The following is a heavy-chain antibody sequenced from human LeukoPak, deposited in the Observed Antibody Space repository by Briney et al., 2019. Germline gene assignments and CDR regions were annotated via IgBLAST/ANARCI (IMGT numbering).Heavy chain of an antibody. CDR2: IYYSGST. CDR3: ARVADYYGSGSYRYYYYMDV. J-gene: IGHJ6*03. Sequence: ASETLSLTCTVSGGSISSSSYYWGWIRQPPGKGLEWIGSIYYSGSTYYNPSLKSRVTISVDTSKNQFSLKLSSVTAADTAVYYCARVADYYGSGSYRYYYYMDVWGKGTTVTISS. D-gene: IGHD3-10*01. CDR1: GGSISSSSYY. V-gene: IGHV4-39*07.